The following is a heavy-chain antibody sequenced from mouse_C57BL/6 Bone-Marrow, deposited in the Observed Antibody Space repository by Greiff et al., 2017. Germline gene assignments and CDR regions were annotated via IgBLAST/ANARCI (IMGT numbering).Heavy chain of an antibody. Sequence: EVQLVESGPVLVKPGASVKMSCKASGYTFTDYYMNWVKQSHGKSLEWIGVINPYNGGTSYNQKFKGKATLTVDKSSSTAYMELNSLTSEDSAVYYCARSPHYSNYVWYFDVWGTGTTVTVSS. CDR3: ARSPHYSNYVWYFDV. CDR2: INPYNGGT. CDR1: GYTFTDYY. D-gene: IGHD2-5*01. J-gene: IGHJ1*03. V-gene: IGHV1-19*01.